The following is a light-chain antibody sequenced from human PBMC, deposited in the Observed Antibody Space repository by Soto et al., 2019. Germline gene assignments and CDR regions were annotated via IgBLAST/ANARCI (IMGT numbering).Light chain of an antibody. J-gene: IGKJ1*01. Sequence: DIQMTQSPSPLYASVGDRVTITCRASQSITSRLARYQQKPGKAPKLLIYKAPRFESGVPSRFSGSGSGTDFTLTISSLQPDDFATYYCQQYNSYPTFGQGTMVEIK. V-gene: IGKV1-5*03. CDR3: QQYNSYPT. CDR1: QSITSR. CDR2: KAP.